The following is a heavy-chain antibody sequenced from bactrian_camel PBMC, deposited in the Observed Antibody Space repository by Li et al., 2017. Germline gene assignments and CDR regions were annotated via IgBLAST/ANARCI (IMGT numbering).Heavy chain of an antibody. CDR1: EFTYSRTW. J-gene: IGHJ4*01. D-gene: IGHD3*01. Sequence: HVQLVESGGGSVQAGGSLSLTCTASEFTYSRTWLGWFRQGPGKEREGVAALDTAGGRTYYADSVKGRFTISKDNKNTVYLQMNSLKPEDTAMYYCAARRRDCYLGSWSTRYEYNYWGQGTQVTVS. CDR3: AARRRDCYLGSWSTRYEYNY. CDR2: LDTAGGRT. V-gene: IGHV3S1*01.